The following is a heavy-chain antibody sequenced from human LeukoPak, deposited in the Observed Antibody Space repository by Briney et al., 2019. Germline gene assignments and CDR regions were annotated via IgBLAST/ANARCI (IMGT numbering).Heavy chain of an antibody. D-gene: IGHD3-10*01. CDR2: ISAYNGNT. J-gene: IGHJ5*02. V-gene: IGHV1-18*01. Sequence: ASVKVSCKASGYTFTSYDISWVRQAPGQGLEWMGWISAYNGNTNYAQKLQGRVTMTTDTSTSTAYMELRSLRSDDTAVYYCARSGKLWFGELENWFDPWGQGTLVTVSS. CDR1: GYTFTSYD. CDR3: ARSGKLWFGELENWFDP.